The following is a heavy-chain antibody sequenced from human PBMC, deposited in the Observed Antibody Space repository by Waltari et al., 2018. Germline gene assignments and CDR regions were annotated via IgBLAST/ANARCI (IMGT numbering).Heavy chain of an antibody. J-gene: IGHJ4*02. V-gene: IGHV4-39*01. D-gene: IGHD3-3*01. Sequence: QLQLQESGPGLVKPSETLSLTCSVSGGSISSSSFFWGWIRQPPGKGLEWIGSLYYTGYTYYNPSFKGRVTISADTSKNQFSLKLSSVTAADTAVYYCARHMPYYDSIYYFDYWGQGTLVTVSS. CDR1: GGSISSSSFF. CDR3: ARHMPYYDSIYYFDY. CDR2: LYYTGYT.